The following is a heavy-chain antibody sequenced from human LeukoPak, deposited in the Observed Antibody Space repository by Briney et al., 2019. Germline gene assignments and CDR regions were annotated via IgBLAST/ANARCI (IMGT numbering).Heavy chain of an antibody. CDR2: IKSKTDGGTT. D-gene: IGHD2-2*01. CDR1: GFTFSNAW. Sequence: GGSLRLSCAASGFTFSNAWMSWVRQAPGKGLEWVGRIKSKTDGGTTDYAAPVKGRFTISRDDSKNTLYLQMNSLKTEDTAVYYCTTLVVPAALLYYYYYYYYMDVWGKGTTVTISS. J-gene: IGHJ6*03. CDR3: TTLVVPAALLYYYYYYYYMDV. V-gene: IGHV3-15*01.